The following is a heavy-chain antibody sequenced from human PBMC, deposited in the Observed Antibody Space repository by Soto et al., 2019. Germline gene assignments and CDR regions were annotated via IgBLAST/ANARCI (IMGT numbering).Heavy chain of an antibody. CDR1: GFTFDDYA. Sequence: SLRLSCAASGFTFDDYAMHWVRQAPGKGLEWVSGISWNSDNIVYADSVKGRFTISRDNAKNSLYLQMNSLRAEDTAVYYCAGGAFDIWGQGTMVTVSS. V-gene: IGHV3-9*01. CDR2: ISWNSDNI. CDR3: AGGAFDI. J-gene: IGHJ3*02.